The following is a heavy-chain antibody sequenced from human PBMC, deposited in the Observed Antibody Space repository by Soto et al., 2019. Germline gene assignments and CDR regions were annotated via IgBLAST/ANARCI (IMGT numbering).Heavy chain of an antibody. CDR1: GYTLTELS. CDR3: AISGYCISTSCYVSWFDP. D-gene: IGHD2-2*01. CDR2: FDPEDGET. Sequence: ASVKVSCKVSGYTLTELSMHWVRQAPGKGLEWMGGFDPEDGETIYAQKFQGRVTMTEDTSTDTAYMELSSLRSEDTAVYYCAISGYCISTSCYVSWFDPWGQGTLVTVSS. V-gene: IGHV1-24*01. J-gene: IGHJ5*02.